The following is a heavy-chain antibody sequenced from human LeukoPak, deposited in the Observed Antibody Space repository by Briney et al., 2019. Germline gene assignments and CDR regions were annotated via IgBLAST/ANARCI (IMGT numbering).Heavy chain of an antibody. Sequence: SQTLSLTCAIFGDSVSSNTAAWYWIRQSPSRGLEWLGRTFYRSRWCYEYAVSVRSRITINADTSKNHFSLQLNSVTPDDTAVYYCARDPSGDQGLDSWGQGTLVTVSS. V-gene: IGHV6-1*01. CDR3: ARDPSGDQGLDS. D-gene: IGHD3-10*01. CDR2: TFYRSRWCY. CDR1: GDSVSSNTAA. J-gene: IGHJ4*02.